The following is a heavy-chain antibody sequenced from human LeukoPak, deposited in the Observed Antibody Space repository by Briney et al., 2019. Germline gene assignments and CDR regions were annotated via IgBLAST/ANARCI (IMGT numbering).Heavy chain of an antibody. V-gene: IGHV3-7*05. Sequence: GGSLRLSCAASGFTFSSYWINWVRQAPGKGLEWVANIKHDGSETYYVDSVKGRFTISRDNAKNSLYLQMNSPRAEDTAVYYCARLARGYPDYWGQGTLVTVSS. J-gene: IGHJ4*02. CDR1: GFTFSSYW. CDR3: ARLARGYPDY. CDR2: IKHDGSET. D-gene: IGHD5-12*01.